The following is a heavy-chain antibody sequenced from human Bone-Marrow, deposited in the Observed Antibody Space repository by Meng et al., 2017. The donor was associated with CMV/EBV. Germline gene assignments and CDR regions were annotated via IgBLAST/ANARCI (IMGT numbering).Heavy chain of an antibody. CDR2: ISSSSSYI. D-gene: IGHD2-2*01. CDR1: GFTFSSYS. V-gene: IGHV3-21*04. Sequence: GGSLRLSCAASGFTFSSYSMNWVRQAPGKGLEWVSSISSSSSYIYYADSVKGRFTISRDNSKNTLYLQMNSLRAEDTAVYYCAKAQLLPRPFDYWGQGTLVTVSS. CDR3: AKAQLLPRPFDY. J-gene: IGHJ4*02.